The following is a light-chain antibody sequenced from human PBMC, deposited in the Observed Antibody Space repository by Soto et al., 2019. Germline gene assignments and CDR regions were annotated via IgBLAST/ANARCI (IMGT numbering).Light chain of an antibody. J-gene: IGLJ1*01. Sequence: QSALTQPASVSGSPGQSITVSCTGTSSDVGGYNYVSWYQQHPGKAPRLMIYDVTNRPSGVSDRFSGSKSGNTASLTISGLQAEYEADYYCSSYSRGSTYVFGTGTKVTVL. V-gene: IGLV2-14*03. CDR2: DVT. CDR3: SSYSRGSTYV. CDR1: SSDVGGYNY.